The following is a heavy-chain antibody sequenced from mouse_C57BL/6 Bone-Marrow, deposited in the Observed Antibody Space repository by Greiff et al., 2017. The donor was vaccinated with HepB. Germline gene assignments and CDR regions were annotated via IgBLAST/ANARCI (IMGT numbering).Heavy chain of an antibody. D-gene: IGHD2-4*01. V-gene: IGHV3-6*01. CDR1: GYSITSGYY. Sequence: EVKVEESGPGLVKPSQSLSLTCSVTGYSITSGYYWNWIRQFPGNKLEWMGYISYDGSNNYNPSLKNRISITRDTSKNQFFLKLNSVTTEDTATYYCAEGGYDYLFAYWGQGTLVTVSA. CDR2: ISYDGSN. J-gene: IGHJ3*01. CDR3: AEGGYDYLFAY.